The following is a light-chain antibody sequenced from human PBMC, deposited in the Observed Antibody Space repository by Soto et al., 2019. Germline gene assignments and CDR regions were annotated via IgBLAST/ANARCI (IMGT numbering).Light chain of an antibody. CDR2: TIS. CDR1: QSVNRRS. J-gene: IGKJ1*01. Sequence: IVLTQSPGTLSLSPGERATLSCRASQSVNRRSLAWYQQKPGQAPRLLISTISNRATGIPDRFSGSGSGAAFTLTISRLEPEDFELYYCQQYDNSRTFGQGTKVEIK. CDR3: QQYDNSRT. V-gene: IGKV3-20*01.